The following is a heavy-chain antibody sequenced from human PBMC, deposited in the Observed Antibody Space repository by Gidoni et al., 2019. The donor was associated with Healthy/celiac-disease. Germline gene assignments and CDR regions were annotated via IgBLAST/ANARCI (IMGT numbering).Heavy chain of an antibody. D-gene: IGHD3-22*01. J-gene: IGHJ4*02. V-gene: IGHV3-48*04. Sequence: EVQLVESGGGLVQPGGSLRLSCAASGFTFSSYSMNWVRQAPGKGLEWVSYISSSSSTIYYADSVKGRFTISRDNAKNSLYLQMNSLRAEDTAVYYCAREWLSPFDYWGQGTLVTVSS. CDR2: ISSSSSTI. CDR3: AREWLSPFDY. CDR1: GFTFSSYS.